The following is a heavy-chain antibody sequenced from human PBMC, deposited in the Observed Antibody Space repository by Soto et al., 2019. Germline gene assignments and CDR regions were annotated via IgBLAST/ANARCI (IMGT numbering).Heavy chain of an antibody. CDR1: GDSVSSNIID. V-gene: IGHV6-1*01. Sequence: PSQTLSLTCAISGDSVSSNIIDWSWIRQSPSRGLEWLGRTYYRSKWYNDYAVSVKGRVTINPDTSKNQFSLQLNSVTPEDTAVYYCARGSGYIYAYSFDVWGQGTMVTVSS. J-gene: IGHJ3*01. D-gene: IGHD5-18*01. CDR2: TYYRSKWYN. CDR3: ARGSGYIYAYSFDV.